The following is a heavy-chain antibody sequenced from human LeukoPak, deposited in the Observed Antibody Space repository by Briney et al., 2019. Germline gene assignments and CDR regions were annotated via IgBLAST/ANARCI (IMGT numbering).Heavy chain of an antibody. CDR2: FDPEDGET. V-gene: IGHV1-24*01. J-gene: IGHJ4*02. D-gene: IGHD4-17*01. Sequence: GASVKVSCKVSGYTLTELSMHWVRQAPGKGLGWMGGFDPEDGETIYAQKFQGRVTMTEDTSTDPAYMELSSLRSEDTAVYYCATDYAVTPLYFDYWGQGTLVTVSS. CDR3: ATDYAVTPLYFDY. CDR1: GYTLTELS.